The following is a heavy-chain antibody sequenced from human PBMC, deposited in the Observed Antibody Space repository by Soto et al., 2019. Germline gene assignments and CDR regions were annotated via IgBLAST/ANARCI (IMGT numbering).Heavy chain of an antibody. Sequence: ASVKVSFKASGYTFTSYYMHWVRQAPGQGLEWMGIINPSGGSTSYAQKFQGRVTMTRDTSTSTVYMELSSLRSEDTAVYYCARRPYSNPRDYYYGMDVWGQGTTVAVSS. CDR1: GYTFTSYY. CDR3: ARRPYSNPRDYYYGMDV. V-gene: IGHV1-46*01. J-gene: IGHJ6*02. D-gene: IGHD4-4*01. CDR2: INPSGGST.